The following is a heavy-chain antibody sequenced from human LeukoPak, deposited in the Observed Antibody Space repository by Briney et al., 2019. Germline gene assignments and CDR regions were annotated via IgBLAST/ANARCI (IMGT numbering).Heavy chain of an antibody. D-gene: IGHD5-12*01. Sequence: GGSLRLSCSASGFTFSTYAMHWVRQAPGKGLEYVSAISTNGGTTYYAESSRGRFAISRDNSKNTLYLQMSSLRPDDTAVYYCVRTYDENPLGWFDPWGQGTLVTVSS. J-gene: IGHJ5*02. CDR3: VRTYDENPLGWFDP. V-gene: IGHV3-64D*06. CDR2: ISTNGGTT. CDR1: GFTFSTYA.